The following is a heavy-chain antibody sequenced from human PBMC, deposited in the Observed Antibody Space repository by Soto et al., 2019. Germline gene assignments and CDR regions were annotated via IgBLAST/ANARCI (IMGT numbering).Heavy chain of an antibody. D-gene: IGHD2-2*01. CDR3: ARGGDIVVVTAAIGRYRRGSYYGMDV. J-gene: IGHJ6*02. Sequence: PGESLKISCKGSGYSFTSYWIGWVHQMPGKGLEWMGIIYPGDSDTRYSPSFQGQVTISADKSISTAYLQWSSLKASDTAMYYCARGGDIVVVTAAIGRYRRGSYYGMDVWGQGTTVTVSS. V-gene: IGHV5-51*07. CDR2: IYPGDSDT. CDR1: GYSFTSYW.